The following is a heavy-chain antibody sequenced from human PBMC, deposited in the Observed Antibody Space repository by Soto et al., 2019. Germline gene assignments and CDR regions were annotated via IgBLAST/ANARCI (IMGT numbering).Heavy chain of an antibody. CDR1: GYTFTSYD. CDR2: MNPNSGNT. CDR3: ARAAVLNYDILTGYYEHYMDV. D-gene: IGHD3-9*01. J-gene: IGHJ6*03. Sequence: ASVKVSCKASGYTFTSYDINWVRQATGQGLEWMGWMNPNSGNTGYAQKFQGRVTMTRNTSISTAYMELSSLRSEDTAVYYCARAAVLNYDILTGYYEHYMDVWGKGTTVTGSS. V-gene: IGHV1-8*01.